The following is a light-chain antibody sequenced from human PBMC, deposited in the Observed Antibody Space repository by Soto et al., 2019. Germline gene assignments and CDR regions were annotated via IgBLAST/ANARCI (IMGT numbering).Light chain of an antibody. CDR1: SSNIGNNY. V-gene: IGLV1-51*01. J-gene: IGLJ3*02. Sequence: QSVLTQPPSVSAAPGQWVSISCSGNSSNIGNNYVSWYQQFPGTAPRLLIYDNNQRPSGIPARFSGSKSGTSATLDITGLQTGDEADFYCGAWDTSLRGGRAVFGGGTKLTVL. CDR3: GAWDTSLRGGRAV. CDR2: DNN.